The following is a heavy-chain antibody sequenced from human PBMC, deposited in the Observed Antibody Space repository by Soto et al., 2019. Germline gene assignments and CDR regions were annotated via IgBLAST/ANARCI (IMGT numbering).Heavy chain of an antibody. CDR3: AGVLRGYSYAWGPLYGMDV. CDR2: INPSGGST. Sequence: GASVKVSCKASGYTFTSYYMHWVRQAPGQGLEWMGIINPSGGSTSYAQKFQGRVTMTRDTSTSTVYMELSSLRSEDTAVYYCAGVLRGYSYAWGPLYGMDVWGQGTTVTVSS. J-gene: IGHJ6*02. D-gene: IGHD5-18*01. V-gene: IGHV1-46*01. CDR1: GYTFTSYY.